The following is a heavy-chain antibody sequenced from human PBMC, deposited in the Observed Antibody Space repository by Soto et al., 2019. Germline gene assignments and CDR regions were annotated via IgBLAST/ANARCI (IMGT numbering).Heavy chain of an antibody. V-gene: IGHV1-18*01. D-gene: IGHD2-8*02. CDR2: ISAYNGDT. CDR3: ARTRGYCTGGTCYFDY. J-gene: IGHJ4*02. CDR1: GYIFTSYG. Sequence: ASVKVSCKASGYIFTSYGIIWVRQAPGQGPEWMGWISAYNGDTNYAQKLQGRVTMTTDTSTTTAYMELRSLGSDDTAVYYCARTRGYCTGGTCYFDYWGQGTLVTVSS.